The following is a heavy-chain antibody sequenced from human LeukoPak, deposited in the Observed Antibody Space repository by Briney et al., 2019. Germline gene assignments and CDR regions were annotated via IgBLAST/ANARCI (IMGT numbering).Heavy chain of an antibody. D-gene: IGHD3-22*01. V-gene: IGHV3-21*04. CDR1: GFTFSSYS. Sequence: GGSLRLSCAASGFTFSSYSMNWVRQAPGKGLEWVSSISGGSDYIDYADSVKGHFTISRDNTRNTLYPQMNSLRAEDTAIYYCARAIESAGPNYFDYWGQGTLVTVSS. CDR3: ARAIESAGPNYFDY. CDR2: ISGGSDYI. J-gene: IGHJ4*02.